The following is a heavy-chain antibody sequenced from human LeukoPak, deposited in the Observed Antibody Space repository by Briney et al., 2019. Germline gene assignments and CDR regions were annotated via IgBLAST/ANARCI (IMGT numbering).Heavy chain of an antibody. D-gene: IGHD3-10*01. CDR3: ACFLDYGSGSYIFDY. CDR1: GYTFTGYY. Sequence: GASVKVSCKASGYTFTGYYMHWVRQAPGRGLEWMGWINPNSGGTNYAQKFQGRVTMTRDTSISTAYMELSRLRSDDTAVYYCACFLDYGSGSYIFDYWGQGTLVTVSS. J-gene: IGHJ4*02. CDR2: INPNSGGT. V-gene: IGHV1-2*02.